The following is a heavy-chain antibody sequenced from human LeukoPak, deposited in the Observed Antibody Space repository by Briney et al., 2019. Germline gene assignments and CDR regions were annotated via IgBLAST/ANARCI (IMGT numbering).Heavy chain of an antibody. CDR2: IYSGGST. CDR3: ARLPAAGMGY. D-gene: IGHD6-13*01. Sequence: PGGSLRLSCAPSGFIVSSNYMSWVRQAPGKGLEWVSIIYSGGSTYYADSVKGRFTISRDKFKNMVFLQMDSLRAEDTAVYYCARLPAAGMGYWGQGTLVTVSS. CDR1: GFIVSSNY. V-gene: IGHV3-53*01. J-gene: IGHJ4*02.